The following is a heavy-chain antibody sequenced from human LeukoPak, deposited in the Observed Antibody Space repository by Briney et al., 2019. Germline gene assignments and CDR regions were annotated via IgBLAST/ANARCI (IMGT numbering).Heavy chain of an antibody. Sequence: GGSLRLSCAASGFTFSSYEMNWVRQAPGKGLEWVSYISSSGSTIYYADSVKGRFTISRDNAKNSLYLHMDSLRVEDMAVYYCARGGAARPDYWGQGTLVTVSS. CDR1: GFTFSSYE. CDR3: ARGGAARPDY. V-gene: IGHV3-48*03. D-gene: IGHD6-6*01. CDR2: ISSSGSTI. J-gene: IGHJ4*02.